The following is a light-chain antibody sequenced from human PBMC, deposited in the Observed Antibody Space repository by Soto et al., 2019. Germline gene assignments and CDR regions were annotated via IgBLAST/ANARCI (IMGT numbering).Light chain of an antibody. J-gene: IGKJ4*01. V-gene: IGKV1-9*01. CDR3: QQLNSYPFT. Sequence: DIPLTQSPSFLSASVGHRVTITCRASQGISSYLAWYQQKPEKAPKLLIYAASTLQSGVPSRFSGSGSGTEFTLTISSLQPEDFATYYCQQLNSYPFTFGGGIKVEIK. CDR2: AAS. CDR1: QGISSY.